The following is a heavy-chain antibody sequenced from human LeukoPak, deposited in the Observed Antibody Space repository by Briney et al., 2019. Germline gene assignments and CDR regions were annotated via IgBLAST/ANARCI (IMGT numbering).Heavy chain of an antibody. CDR3: ARGGYYGSGNDFRFDP. J-gene: IGHJ5*02. CDR2: INHSGST. D-gene: IGHD3-10*01. Sequence: SETLSLTCAVYGGSFSGYYWSWIRQPPGKGLEWIGEINHSGSTNCNPSLKSRVTISVDTSKNQFSLKLKSVTAADTAVYYCARGGYYGSGNDFRFDPWGQGTLVTVSS. V-gene: IGHV4-34*01. CDR1: GGSFSGYY.